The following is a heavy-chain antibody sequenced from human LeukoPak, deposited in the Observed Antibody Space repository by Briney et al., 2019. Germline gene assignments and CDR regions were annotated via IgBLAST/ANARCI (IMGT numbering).Heavy chain of an antibody. Sequence: PSETLCLTCAVSGCSISSSSNHWGWIRQPPGKGLEWIGAYYYTGNTYSNPSLKSRFAISVDTSKNQFSLNLTSVTVADTSVYYGNTPRGFCYGKGDVLGIDYWGQGSVVTVSS. J-gene: IGHJ4*02. CDR2: YYYTGNT. D-gene: IGHD7-27*01. CDR3: NTPRGFCYGKGDVLGIDY. V-gene: IGHV4-39*01. CDR1: GCSISSSSNH.